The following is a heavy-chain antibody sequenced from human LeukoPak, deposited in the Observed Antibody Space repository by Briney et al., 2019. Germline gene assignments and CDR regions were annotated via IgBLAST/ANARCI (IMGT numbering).Heavy chain of an antibody. J-gene: IGHJ6*02. D-gene: IGHD3-10*01. CDR3: AREVRGVKHYYYYGMDV. V-gene: IGHV4-59*01. CDR2: TYYSGST. CDR1: GGSISSYY. Sequence: PSETLSLTCTVSGGSISSYYWSWIRQPPGKGLEWIGYTYYSGSTNYNPSLKSRVTISVDTSKNQFSLKLSSVTAADTAVYYCAREVRGVKHYYYYGMDVWGQGTAVTVSS.